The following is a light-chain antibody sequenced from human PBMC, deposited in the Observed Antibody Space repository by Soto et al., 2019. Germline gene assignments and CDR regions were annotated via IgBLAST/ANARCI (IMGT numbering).Light chain of an antibody. CDR3: QQRSNWPPIT. V-gene: IGKV3-11*01. CDR1: QSVSSY. Sequence: EMVLAQSPATLSLSPGERATISCRASQSVSSYLAWYQQKPGQAPRLFIYDASNRATGIPARFSGSGSGTDFTLTISSLEPEDFAVYYCQQRSNWPPITFGQGTRLEIK. CDR2: DAS. J-gene: IGKJ5*01.